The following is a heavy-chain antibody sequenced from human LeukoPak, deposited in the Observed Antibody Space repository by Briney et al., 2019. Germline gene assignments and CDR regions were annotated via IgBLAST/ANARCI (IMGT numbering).Heavy chain of an antibody. J-gene: IGHJ6*03. Sequence: SGGSLRLSCAGSGFTFSSYWMHWVRQAPGKGLEWVAFIRYDGSNKYYADSVKGRFTISRDNSKNTLYLQMNSLRAEDTAVYYCAKEASGIVVVITVRSFYMDVWGKGTTVTISS. D-gene: IGHD3-22*01. CDR1: GFTFSSYW. V-gene: IGHV3-30*02. CDR2: IRYDGSNK. CDR3: AKEASGIVVVITVRSFYMDV.